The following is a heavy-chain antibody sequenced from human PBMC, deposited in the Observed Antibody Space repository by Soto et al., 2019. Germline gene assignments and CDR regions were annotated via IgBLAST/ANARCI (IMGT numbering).Heavy chain of an antibody. Sequence: QVQLHESGPGLVKPSQTLSLTCTVSGGSISSGGYYWNWIRQHPGKGLECIGHKSSSGSTYYNPSLKSRVTISLDPSENQCSLRLTSVTAAYTAVYYCARGVGNWGSYFDYWGQRSLVNVSS. V-gene: IGHV4-31*03. CDR1: GGSISSGGYY. J-gene: IGHJ4*02. CDR2: KSSSGST. CDR3: ARGVGNWGSYFDY. D-gene: IGHD7-27*01.